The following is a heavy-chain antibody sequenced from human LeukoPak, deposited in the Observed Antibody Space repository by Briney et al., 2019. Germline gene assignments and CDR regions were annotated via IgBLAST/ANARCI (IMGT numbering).Heavy chain of an antibody. CDR2: ISAYNGNT. J-gene: IGHJ6*02. D-gene: IGHD6-19*01. CDR1: GYTFTSYG. V-gene: IGHV1-18*01. CDR3: AREYSSGWYYYGMDV. Sequence: ASVKVSCKASGYTFTSYGISWVRQAPGQGLEWMGWISAYNGNTNYAQKLQGRVTMTTDTSTSTAYMELRSLRSGDTAVYYCAREYSSGWYYYGMDVWGQGTTVTVSS.